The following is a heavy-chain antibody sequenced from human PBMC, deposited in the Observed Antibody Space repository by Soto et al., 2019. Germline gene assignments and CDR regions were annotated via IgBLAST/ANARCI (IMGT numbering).Heavy chain of an antibody. Sequence: GGSLRLSCAASGFTFSSYAMSWVRQAPGKGLEWVSVISGIGDIAYYADSVKGRFTISRDNSKNTLYLQMNSLGAEDTAFYFCAKDPPAGILFDYWGQGTLVTVSS. CDR1: GFTFSSYA. J-gene: IGHJ4*02. CDR3: AKDPPAGILFDY. V-gene: IGHV3-23*01. CDR2: ISGIGDIA.